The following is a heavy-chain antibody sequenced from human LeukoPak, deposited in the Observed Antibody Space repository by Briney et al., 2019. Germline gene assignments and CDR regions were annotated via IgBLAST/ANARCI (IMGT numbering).Heavy chain of an antibody. CDR2: ISYDGSNK. V-gene: IGHV3-30*04. Sequence: GESLKISCAASGFTFSRYAMHWVRQAPGKGLEWVAVISYDGSNKYYADSVKGRFTISRDNSKNTLFLQMNSLRAEDTAVYYCARDAPPIVATPIDYWGQGTLVTVSS. CDR1: GFTFSRYA. J-gene: IGHJ4*02. D-gene: IGHD5-12*01. CDR3: ARDAPPIVATPIDY.